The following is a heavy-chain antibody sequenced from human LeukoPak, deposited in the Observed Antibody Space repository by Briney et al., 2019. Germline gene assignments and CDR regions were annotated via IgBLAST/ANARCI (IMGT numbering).Heavy chain of an antibody. J-gene: IGHJ5*02. CDR1: GDSISTSSYY. CDR3: AREYYYDSSGYYH. V-gene: IGHV4-61*02. Sequence: PSETLSLTCTVSGDSISTSSYYWSWIRQPAGKGLEWIGRIYTSGSTNYNPSLKSRVTISVDTSKNQFSLKLSSVTAADTAVYYCAREYYYDSSGYYHWGQGTLVTVSS. D-gene: IGHD3-22*01. CDR2: IYTSGST.